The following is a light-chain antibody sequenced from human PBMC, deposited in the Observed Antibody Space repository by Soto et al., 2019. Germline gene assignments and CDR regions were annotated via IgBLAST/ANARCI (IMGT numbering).Light chain of an antibody. CDR3: QHCGSSLWT. V-gene: IGKV3-20*01. CDR1: QSVSGH. Sequence: EIVLTQSPATLSLSPGERATLSCRASQSVSGHLAWYQQKPGQAPRLLIYSVSSRATGIPDRFSGSGSGTDFTLSITRLEPEDFAVYYCQHCGSSLWTFGQGTKVDIK. CDR2: SVS. J-gene: IGKJ1*01.